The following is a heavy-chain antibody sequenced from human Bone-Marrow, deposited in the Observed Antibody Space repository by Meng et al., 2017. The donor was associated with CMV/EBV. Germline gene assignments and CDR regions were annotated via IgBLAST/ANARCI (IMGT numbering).Heavy chain of an antibody. CDR2: INPNSGGT. CDR3: ARGPYSSSDNWFDP. CDR1: GYTFTGYY. J-gene: IGHJ5*02. V-gene: IGHV1-2*02. D-gene: IGHD6-13*01. Sequence: ASVKVSCKASGYTFTGYYMHWVRQAPGQGLEWMGWINPNSGGTNYAQKFQGRVTVTRDTSISTAYMELSRLRSDDTAVYYCARGPYSSSDNWFDPWGQGTLVTVSS.